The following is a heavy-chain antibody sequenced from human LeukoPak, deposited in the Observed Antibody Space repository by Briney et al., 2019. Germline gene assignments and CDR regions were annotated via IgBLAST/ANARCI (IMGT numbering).Heavy chain of an antibody. CDR1: GFTFNTYW. CDR2: IKQDGSEK. CDR3: ARDQQLVVGALDY. J-gene: IGHJ4*02. D-gene: IGHD6-13*01. V-gene: IGHV3-7*01. Sequence: PGGSLRLSCAASGFTFNTYWMTWVRQAPGKGLEWVANIKQDGSEKYYVDSVKGRFTISRDNAKNSLYLQMNSLRAEDTAVYYCARDQQLVVGALDYWGQGTLVTVSS.